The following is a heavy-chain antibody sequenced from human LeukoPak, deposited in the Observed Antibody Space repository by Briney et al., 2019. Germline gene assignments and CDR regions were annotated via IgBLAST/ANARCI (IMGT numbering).Heavy chain of an antibody. D-gene: IGHD2-2*01. CDR3: ARRLTQYDCFDP. CDR1: GDSVSSNSVT. CDR2: TYYRSTWYN. Sequence: SQTLSLTCAISGDSVSSNSVTWNWIRQSPSRGLEWLGRTYYRSTWYNDYAVSVRGRITVNPDTSKNQFSLHLNSVTREDTAVYYCARRLTQYDCFDPWGQGILVTVSS. V-gene: IGHV6-1*01. J-gene: IGHJ5*02.